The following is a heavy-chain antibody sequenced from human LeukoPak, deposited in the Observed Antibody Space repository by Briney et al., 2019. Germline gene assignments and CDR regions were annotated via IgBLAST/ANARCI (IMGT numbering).Heavy chain of an antibody. Sequence: PSGTLSLTCAVSGGSISSNNWWSWVRQPPGKGLEWIGEISHSGTTNYNPSLKSRVTISVDTSKNQFSLKLNSVTAADTAVYYCARHYGPWGQGTLVTVSS. V-gene: IGHV4-4*02. CDR1: GGSISSNNW. CDR3: ARHYGP. J-gene: IGHJ5*02. CDR2: ISHSGTT. D-gene: IGHD3-16*01.